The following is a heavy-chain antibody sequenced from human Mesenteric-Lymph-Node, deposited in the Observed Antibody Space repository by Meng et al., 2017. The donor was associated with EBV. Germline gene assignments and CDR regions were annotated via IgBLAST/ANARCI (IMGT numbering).Heavy chain of an antibody. D-gene: IGHD1-26*01. Sequence: EVQRVESGGGLIQPGGSLRLPCAASGFSVSSYYMSWVRQTPGKGLEWVSVIYTGGSTHYANFVKGRFTISRDDSKNTLNLQMNSLTVEDTAVYYCVRGQHSGSYAIYGNDFCGQGILCNVSS. J-gene: IGHJ4*02. CDR3: VRGQHSGSYAIYGNDF. CDR2: IYTGGST. CDR1: GFSVSSYY. V-gene: IGHV3-53*01.